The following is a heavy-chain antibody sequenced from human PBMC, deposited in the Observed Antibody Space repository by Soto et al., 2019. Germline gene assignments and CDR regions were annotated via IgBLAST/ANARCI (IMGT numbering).Heavy chain of an antibody. CDR3: ARGPAAGNDF. CDR1: GYTFIDYY. Sequence: ASVKVSCKPSGYTFIDYYLHWVRQAPGQGLEWMGWIDPKSGRTNYAQKLQGRVALTRDTSINTAYMELTWLTSDDTAVYYCARGPAAGNDFWGKGTLATVPS. CDR2: IDPKSGRT. D-gene: IGHD6-13*01. V-gene: IGHV1-2*02. J-gene: IGHJ4*02.